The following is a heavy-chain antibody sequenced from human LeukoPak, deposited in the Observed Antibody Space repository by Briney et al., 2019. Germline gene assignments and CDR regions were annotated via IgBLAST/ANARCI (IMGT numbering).Heavy chain of an antibody. CDR1: GGTFSSYA. V-gene: IGHV1-69*05. CDR2: IIPIFGTA. D-gene: IGHD6-19*01. J-gene: IGHJ5*02. CDR3: AREERYSSGWYGSNWFDP. Sequence: GASVKVSCKASGGTFSSYAISWVRQAPGQGLEWMGGIIPIFGTANYAQKFQGRVTITTDESTSTAYMELSSLRPEDTAVYYCAREERYSSGWYGSNWFDPWGQGTLVAVSS.